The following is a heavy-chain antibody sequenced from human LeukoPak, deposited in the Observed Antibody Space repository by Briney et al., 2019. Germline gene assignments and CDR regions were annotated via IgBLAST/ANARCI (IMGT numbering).Heavy chain of an antibody. J-gene: IGHJ4*02. CDR3: ASACGGDCYPSTDTFDY. Sequence: PGGSLRLSCAASGFTFSSYWMSWVRQAPGKGLERVANIKQDGSEKYYVDSVKGRFTISRDNAKNSLYLQMNSLRAEDTAVYYCASACGGDCYPSTDTFDYWGQGTLVTVSS. D-gene: IGHD2-21*02. CDR1: GFTFSSYW. V-gene: IGHV3-7*01. CDR2: IKQDGSEK.